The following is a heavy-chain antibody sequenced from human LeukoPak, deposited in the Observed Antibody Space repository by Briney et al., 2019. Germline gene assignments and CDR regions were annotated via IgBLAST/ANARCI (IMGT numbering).Heavy chain of an antibody. V-gene: IGHV3-21*01. Sequence: PGGSLRLSCAASGFTFSPYGINWVRQAPGKGLEWVSFISSSSSYIYYADSVKGRFTISRDNAKNSLYLQMNSLRAEDTAVYYCASALLPQDDYYGMDGWGQGTTVTVSS. CDR2: ISSSSSYI. D-gene: IGHD3-3*02. CDR1: GFTFSPYG. J-gene: IGHJ6*02. CDR3: ASALLPQDDYYGMDG.